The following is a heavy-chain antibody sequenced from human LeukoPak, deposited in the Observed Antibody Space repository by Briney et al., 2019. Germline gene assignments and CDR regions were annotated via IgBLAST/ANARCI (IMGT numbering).Heavy chain of an antibody. CDR2: ISAYNGNT. Sequence: ASVKVSCKASGYTFISYGISWVRQAPGQGLEWMGWISAYNGNTNYAQKLQGRVTMTTDTSTSTAYMELRSLRSDDTAVYYCAREERYCSGGSCYSRWFDPWGQGTLVTVSS. D-gene: IGHD2-15*01. J-gene: IGHJ5*02. CDR3: AREERYCSGGSCYSRWFDP. CDR1: GYTFISYG. V-gene: IGHV1-18*01.